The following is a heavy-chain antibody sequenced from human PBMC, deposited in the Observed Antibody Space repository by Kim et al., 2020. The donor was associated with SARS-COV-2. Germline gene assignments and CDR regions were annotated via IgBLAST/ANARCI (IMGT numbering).Heavy chain of an antibody. V-gene: IGHV3-43*02. CDR3: AKDIGSSWYGPLYYYYYGMDV. CDR1: GFTFDDYA. D-gene: IGHD6-13*01. J-gene: IGHJ6*02. Sequence: GGSLRLSCAASGFTFDDYAMHWVRQAPGKGLEWVSLISGDGGSTYYADSVKGRFTISRDNSKNSLYLQMNSLRTEDTALYYCAKDIGSSWYGPLYYYYYGMDVWGQGTTVTVSS. CDR2: ISGDGGST.